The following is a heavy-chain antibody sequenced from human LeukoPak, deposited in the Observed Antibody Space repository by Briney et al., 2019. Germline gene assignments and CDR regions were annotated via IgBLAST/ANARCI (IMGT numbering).Heavy chain of an antibody. CDR3: ARGADYDTHSSYFDP. CDR2: IYYTGST. J-gene: IGHJ5*02. D-gene: IGHD3-22*01. CDR1: GGSITSNY. V-gene: IGHV4-59*01. Sequence: SETLSLTCTVSGGSITSNYWSWIRQPPGKGLEYIGYIYYTGSTNYNPSLKSRVTISVDTSKNQFPLKMRFLTAADTAVYYCARGADYDTHSSYFDPWGQGTLVTVSS.